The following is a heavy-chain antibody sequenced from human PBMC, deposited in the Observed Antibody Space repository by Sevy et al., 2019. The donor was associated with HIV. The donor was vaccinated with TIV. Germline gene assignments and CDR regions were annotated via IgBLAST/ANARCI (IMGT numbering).Heavy chain of an antibody. V-gene: IGHV3-7*01. Sequence: GGSLRLSCGASGFTFITYWMSWVRQAPGKGLEWVANINQDGSQKYYVDSVKGRFTISKDNAKNSLYLQMSSLRAEDTAVYYCAREFDGSPDYWGQGTLVTVSS. J-gene: IGHJ4*02. CDR3: AREFDGSPDY. CDR2: INQDGSQK. D-gene: IGHD1-26*01. CDR1: GFTFITYW.